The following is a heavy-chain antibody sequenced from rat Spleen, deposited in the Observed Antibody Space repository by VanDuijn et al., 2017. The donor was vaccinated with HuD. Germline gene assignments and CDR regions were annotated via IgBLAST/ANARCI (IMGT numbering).Heavy chain of an antibody. J-gene: IGHJ3*01. D-gene: IGHD1-7*01. Sequence: EVQLVESDGGLVQPGRSLKLSCAASGFTFSDYYMTWVRQAPTKGLEWGATITYDGSSTYYRDSVKGRFTISRDNARTTLYLQMDRLRSEDTATYYCARPSYGYPFAYWGQGTLVTVSS. CDR1: GFTFSDYY. V-gene: IGHV5-29*01. CDR3: ARPSYGYPFAY. CDR2: ITYDGSST.